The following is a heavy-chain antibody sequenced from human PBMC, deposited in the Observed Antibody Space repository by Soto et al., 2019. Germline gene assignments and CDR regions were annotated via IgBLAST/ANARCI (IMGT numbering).Heavy chain of an antibody. D-gene: IGHD3-22*01. CDR1: GFTFNIYA. CDR2: ISRYGDFT. CDR3: AKDRYLDHDSRGYLFDN. J-gene: IGHJ4*02. V-gene: IGHV3-23*01. Sequence: EVQLLESGGDLIQPGGSLRLSCAASGFTFNIYAMTWVRQAPGKGLGWVSAISRYGDFTYYADSVEGRFTISRDNSKNTLYLQMNSVRAEDTAVYYCAKDRYLDHDSRGYLFDNWGQGTLVTVSS.